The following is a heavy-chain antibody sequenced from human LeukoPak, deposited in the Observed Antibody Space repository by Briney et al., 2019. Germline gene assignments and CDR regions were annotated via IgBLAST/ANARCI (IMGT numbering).Heavy chain of an antibody. CDR1: GGSISSSSYY. CDR2: IYYSGST. Sequence: PSETLSLTCTVSGGSISSSSYYWGWIRQPPGKGLEWIGSIYYSGSTYYNPSLKSRVTISVDTSKNQFSLKLSSVTAADTAVYYCARDRASGWYTGDQRFDPWGQGTLVTVSS. J-gene: IGHJ5*02. D-gene: IGHD6-19*01. CDR3: ARDRASGWYTGDQRFDP. V-gene: IGHV4-39*07.